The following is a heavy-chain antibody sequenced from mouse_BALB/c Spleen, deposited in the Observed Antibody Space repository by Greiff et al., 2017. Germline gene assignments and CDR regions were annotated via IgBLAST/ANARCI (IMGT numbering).Heavy chain of an antibody. CDR3: ARGGGYGNYADY. D-gene: IGHD2-1*01. CDR2: ISSGGST. V-gene: IGHV5-6-5*01. CDR1: GFTFSSYA. Sequence: EVQGVESGGGLVKPGGSLKLSCAASGFTFSSYAMSWVRQTPEKRLAWVASISSGGSTYYPDSVKGRFTISRDNARNILYLQMSSLRSEDTAMYYCARGGGYGNYADYWGQGTTLTVSS. J-gene: IGHJ2*01.